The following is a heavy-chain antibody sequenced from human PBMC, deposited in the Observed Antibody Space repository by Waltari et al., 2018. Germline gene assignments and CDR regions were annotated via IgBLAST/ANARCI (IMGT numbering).Heavy chain of an antibody. CDR3: ARGNGGYSD. V-gene: IGHV4-34*02. Sequence: QVQLQQWGAGLLKPSETLSLTCGVSGGSFSGYYWGRIRQPPGKGLEWSGEGDQGGSATYHPSLKSRVTMSGDTSSNQFSLKMISVTAADTAVYYCARGNGGYSDWGPGALVAVSS. CDR1: GGSFSGYY. D-gene: IGHD1-26*01. CDR2: GDQGGSA. J-gene: IGHJ4*02.